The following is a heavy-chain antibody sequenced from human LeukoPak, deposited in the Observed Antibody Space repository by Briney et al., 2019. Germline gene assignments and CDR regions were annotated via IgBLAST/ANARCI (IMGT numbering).Heavy chain of an antibody. CDR1: GGSFSGYY. CDR2: INHSGST. V-gene: IGHV4-34*01. CDR3: ARHFVFGSSWYNYYFDY. Sequence: MASEALSLTCAVYGGSFSGYYWSWIRQPPGKGLEWIGEINHSGSTNYNPSLKSRVTISVDTSKNQFSLKLSSVTAADTAVYYCARHFVFGSSWYNYYFDYWGQGTLVTVSS. D-gene: IGHD6-13*01. J-gene: IGHJ4*02.